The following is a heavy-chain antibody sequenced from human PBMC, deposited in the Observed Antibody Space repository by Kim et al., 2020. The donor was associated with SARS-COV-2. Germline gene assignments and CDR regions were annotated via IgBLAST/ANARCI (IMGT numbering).Heavy chain of an antibody. D-gene: IGHD2-15*01. J-gene: IGHJ6*02. Sequence: NPSLKGRVTRSVDTSKNQFSLKRGSVTAADTAVYYCALSAPGGYYYGMDVWGQGTTVTVSS. CDR3: ALSAPGGYYYGMDV. V-gene: IGHV4-4*07.